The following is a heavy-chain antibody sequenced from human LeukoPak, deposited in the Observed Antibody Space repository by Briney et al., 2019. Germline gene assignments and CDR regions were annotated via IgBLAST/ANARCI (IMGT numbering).Heavy chain of an antibody. CDR2: MNPNSGNT. V-gene: IGHV1-8*01. CDR3: ARGYSLTTPHFDY. CDR1: GYTFTSYD. J-gene: IGHJ4*02. Sequence: ASVKVSCKASGYTFTSYDINWVRQATGQGLEWLGWMNPNSGNTGYAQKFQGRVTMTRNTSISTAYMELSSLRSEDTAVYYCARGYSLTTPHFDYWGQRTPVTVSS. D-gene: IGHD4-11*01.